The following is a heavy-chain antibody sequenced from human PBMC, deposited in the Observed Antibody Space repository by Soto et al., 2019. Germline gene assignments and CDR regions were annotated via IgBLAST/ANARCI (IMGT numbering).Heavy chain of an antibody. CDR1: GFTFSNAW. CDR3: TSILRYFDWLYDY. V-gene: IGHV3-15*01. D-gene: IGHD3-9*01. J-gene: IGHJ4*02. CDR2: IKSKTDGGTT. Sequence: EVQLVESGGGLVKPGGSIRLSCAASGFTFSNAWMSWVRQAPGKGLEWVGRIKSKTDGGTTDYAAPVKGRFTISRDDSKNTLYLQMNSLKTEDTAVYYCTSILRYFDWLYDYWGQGTLVTVSS.